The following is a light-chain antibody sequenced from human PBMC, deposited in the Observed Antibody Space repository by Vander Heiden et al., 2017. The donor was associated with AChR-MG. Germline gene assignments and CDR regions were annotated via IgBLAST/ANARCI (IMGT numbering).Light chain of an antibody. Sequence: IQLTQSPSSLSASVGDRVTIPCRASQGISNYLAWYQQKPGEAPNLLIYASSTLQSGVPSRFTGSGYGADFTLTISSLQPEDFATYYCQHLNSYPLTFGGGTKVEIK. J-gene: IGKJ4*01. CDR3: QHLNSYPLT. CDR2: ASS. V-gene: IGKV1-9*01. CDR1: QGISNY.